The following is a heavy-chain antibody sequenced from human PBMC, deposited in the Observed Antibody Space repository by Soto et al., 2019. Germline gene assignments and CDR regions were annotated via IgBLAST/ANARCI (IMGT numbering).Heavy chain of an antibody. J-gene: IGHJ1*01. CDR2: INHSGST. V-gene: IGHV4-34*01. CDR1: GGSFSGYY. Sequence: SETLSLTCAVYGGSFSGYYWSWIRQPPGKGLEWIGEINHSGSTNYNPSLKSRVTISVDTSKNQFSLKLSSVTAADTAVYYCARGLWIAAAGNAEYFQHWGQGTLVTVSS. CDR3: ARGLWIAAAGNAEYFQH. D-gene: IGHD6-13*01.